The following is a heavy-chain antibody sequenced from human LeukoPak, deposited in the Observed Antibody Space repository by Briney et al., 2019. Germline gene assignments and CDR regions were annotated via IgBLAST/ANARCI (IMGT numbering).Heavy chain of an antibody. J-gene: IGHJ4*02. CDR3: ARAVRIAVAGFLDY. CDR1: GGSISSSSYY. V-gene: IGHV4-39*07. D-gene: IGHD6-19*01. Sequence: SETLSLTCTVPGGSISSSSYYWGWIRQPPGKGLEWIGSIYYSGSTYYNPSLKSRVTISVDTSKNQFSLKLSSVTAADTAVYYCARAVRIAVAGFLDYWGQGTLVTVSS. CDR2: IYYSGST.